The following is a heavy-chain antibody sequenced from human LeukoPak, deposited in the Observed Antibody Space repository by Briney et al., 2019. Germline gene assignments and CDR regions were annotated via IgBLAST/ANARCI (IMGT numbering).Heavy chain of an antibody. J-gene: IGHJ4*02. CDR2: IYTSGST. CDR3: ARDSIGYYYDSSGYYSYDY. Sequence: SETLSLTCTVSGGSNSSYYWSWIRQPAGKGLEWIGRIYTSGSTNYNPSLKSRVTMSVDTSKNQFSLKLSSVTAADTAVYYCARDSIGYYYDSSGYYSYDYWGQGTLVTVSS. CDR1: GGSNSSYY. V-gene: IGHV4-4*07. D-gene: IGHD3-22*01.